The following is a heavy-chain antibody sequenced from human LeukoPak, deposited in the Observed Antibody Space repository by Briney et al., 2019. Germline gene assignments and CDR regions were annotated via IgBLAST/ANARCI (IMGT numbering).Heavy chain of an antibody. CDR1: GFTFSSYS. Sequence: GGSLRLSCAASGFTFSSYSMNWVRQAPGKGLEWVSSISSSSSYIYYADSVKGRFTISRDNAKNSLYLQMNSLRAEDTAVYYCARDGRGEYYDSSGHYAFDIWGQGTIVTVSS. CDR3: ARDGRGEYYDSSGHYAFDI. CDR2: ISSSSSYI. J-gene: IGHJ3*02. D-gene: IGHD3-22*01. V-gene: IGHV3-21*01.